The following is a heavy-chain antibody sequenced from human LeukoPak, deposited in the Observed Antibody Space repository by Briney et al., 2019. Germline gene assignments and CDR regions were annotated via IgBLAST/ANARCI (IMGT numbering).Heavy chain of an antibody. CDR3: ARAAGRLYYFDY. CDR1: GFTFSNYA. CDR2: ISYDGTNK. V-gene: IGHV3-30-3*01. J-gene: IGHJ4*02. Sequence: PGGSLRLSCAASGFTFSNYAIHWVRQAPGKGLEWVAVISYDGTNKYYADFVRGRFTISRDNSKNTLYLQMNSLRAEDTAVYYCARAAGRLYYFDYWGQGTLVTVSS.